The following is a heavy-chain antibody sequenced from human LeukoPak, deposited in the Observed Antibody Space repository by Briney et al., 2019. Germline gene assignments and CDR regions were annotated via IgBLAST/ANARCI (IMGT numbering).Heavy chain of an antibody. D-gene: IGHD6-19*01. CDR2: ISASGGST. CDR1: GFTFSFAA. Sequence: GGSLRLSCAASGFTFSFAAMTWVRQGPGKGLEWVSLISASGGSTYYADSVKGRFTISRDNSKNTLHLQMNSLRAEDTAVYYCARDAAAAVAGMIDYWGQGTLVTVSS. CDR3: ARDAAAAVAGMIDY. J-gene: IGHJ4*02. V-gene: IGHV3-23*01.